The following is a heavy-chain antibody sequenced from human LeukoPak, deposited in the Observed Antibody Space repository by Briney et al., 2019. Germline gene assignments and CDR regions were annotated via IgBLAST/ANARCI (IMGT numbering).Heavy chain of an antibody. Sequence: GGSLRLSCTGSGFSFTNYAMHWVRQAPGEGLEWVSSISSSSSYIYYADSVRGRSTISRDNAKNSLYLQMNSLRAEDTAVYYCARGGATFDYWGQGTLVTVSS. D-gene: IGHD1-26*01. V-gene: IGHV3-21*01. CDR2: ISSSSSYI. J-gene: IGHJ4*02. CDR3: ARGGATFDY. CDR1: GFSFTNYA.